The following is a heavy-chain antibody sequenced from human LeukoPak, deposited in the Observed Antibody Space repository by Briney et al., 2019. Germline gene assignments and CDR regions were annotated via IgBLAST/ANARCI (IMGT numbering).Heavy chain of an antibody. D-gene: IGHD2-2*01. J-gene: IGHJ4*02. Sequence: PGGSLRLSCAASGFTFSSYAMSWVRQAPGKGLEWVSAISGGGGVTYYADSVKGRFTISRDNSKNTLYLQMNSLRAEDTAVYYCAKDSRQYCSSTSCSHHFDYWGQGTLVTVSS. CDR3: AKDSRQYCSSTSCSHHFDY. CDR2: ISGGGGVT. CDR1: GFTFSSYA. V-gene: IGHV3-23*01.